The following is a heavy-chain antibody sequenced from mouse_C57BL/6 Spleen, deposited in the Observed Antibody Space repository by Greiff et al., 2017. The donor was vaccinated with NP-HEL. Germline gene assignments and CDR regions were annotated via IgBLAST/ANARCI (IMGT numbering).Heavy chain of an antibody. D-gene: IGHD2-2*01. J-gene: IGHJ1*03. Sequence: QVQLQQPGAELVKPGASVKLSCKASGYTFTSYWMHWVKQGPGQGLEWIGMIPPNSGSTNYNEKFKSKATLTVDKSSSTAYMHLSSLTSEDSAVYYCARSGIMVTTGYFDVWGTGTTVTVAS. CDR2: IPPNSGST. CDR3: ARSGIMVTTGYFDV. V-gene: IGHV1-64*01. CDR1: GYTFTSYW.